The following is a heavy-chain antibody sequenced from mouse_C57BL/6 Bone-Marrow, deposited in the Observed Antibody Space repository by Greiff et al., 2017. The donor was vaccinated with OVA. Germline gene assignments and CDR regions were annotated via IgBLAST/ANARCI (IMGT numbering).Heavy chain of an antibody. CDR2: IHLNSGST. D-gene: IGHD4-1*01. Sequence: VQLQQPGAELVKPGASVKFSCKASGYTFTSNWMHWVKQRLGQGLEWIGMIHLNSGSTNYNEKFKSKATLTVDKSSSTAYMQLSSLTSEDSAVYYCARKDWDGFDYWGQGTTLTVSS. J-gene: IGHJ2*01. V-gene: IGHV1-64*01. CDR3: ARKDWDGFDY. CDR1: GYTFTSNW.